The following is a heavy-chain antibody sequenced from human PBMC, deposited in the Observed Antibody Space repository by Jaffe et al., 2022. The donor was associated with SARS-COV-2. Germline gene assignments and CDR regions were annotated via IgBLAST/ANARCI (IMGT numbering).Heavy chain of an antibody. D-gene: IGHD1-26*01. J-gene: IGHJ4*02. V-gene: IGHV3-30*18. Sequence: QVQLVESGGGVVQPGRSLRLSCAASGFTFSSSGMHWVRQAPGKGLEWVADISYDGEKEHFADSVKGRFIISRDNSKNTVSLQMNSLRVDDTAVYYCVKSLGGRYDNWGQGTQVTVSS. CDR1: GFTFSSSG. CDR3: VKSLGGRYDN. CDR2: ISYDGEKE.